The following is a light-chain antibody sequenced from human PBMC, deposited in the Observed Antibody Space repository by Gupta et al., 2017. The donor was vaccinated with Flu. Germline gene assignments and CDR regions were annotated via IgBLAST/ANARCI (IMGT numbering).Light chain of an antibody. CDR2: DVS. J-gene: IGLJ1*01. CDR1: SSDVGGYNY. CDR3: CSYAGRYPYV. V-gene: IGLV2-11*01. Sequence: SVTISCTGTSSDVGGYNYVTWYQQHPGKVPKLRMEDVSKRPSGVPDRVSGSKSGNTESLTISGLQAEDEAYYDCCSYAGRYPYVFGTGTQVTVL.